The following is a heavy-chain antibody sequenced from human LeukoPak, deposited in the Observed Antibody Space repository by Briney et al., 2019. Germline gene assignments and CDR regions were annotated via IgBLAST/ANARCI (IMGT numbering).Heavy chain of an antibody. V-gene: IGHV3-33*08. CDR3: ARDSSSGWFDAFDI. J-gene: IGHJ3*02. CDR2: IWYDGSNK. D-gene: IGHD6-19*01. CDR1: GFTFSSYA. Sequence: PGGSLTLSCAASGFTFSSYAMNWVRQAPGKGLEWVAVIWYDGSNKYYADSVKGRFTISRDNSKNTLYLQMNSLRAEDTAVYYCARDSSSGWFDAFDIWGQGTMVTVS.